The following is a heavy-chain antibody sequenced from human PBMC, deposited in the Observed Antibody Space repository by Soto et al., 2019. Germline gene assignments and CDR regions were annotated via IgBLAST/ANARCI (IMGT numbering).Heavy chain of an antibody. Sequence: QLHLQESGPGLVKPSETLSLTCTVSGGSISSSSYYWGWIRQPPGKGLEWIGSIYYSGSTYYNPSLKSRVTISVDTSKNQFSLKLSSVTAADTAVYYCARRYCSGGSCYSLGYYYYYMDVWGKGTTVTVSS. CDR3: ARRYCSGGSCYSLGYYYYYMDV. D-gene: IGHD2-15*01. CDR2: IYYSGST. V-gene: IGHV4-39*01. J-gene: IGHJ6*03. CDR1: GGSISSSSYY.